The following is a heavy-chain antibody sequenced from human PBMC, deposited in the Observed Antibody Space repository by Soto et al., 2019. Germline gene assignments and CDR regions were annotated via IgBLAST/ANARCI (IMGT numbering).Heavy chain of an antibody. Sequence: PSETLSLTCSVSGGSIRSYYWSWIRQSPEKGLEWIGYFYHSGNSNYNPSLKSRVTISVDTSKNQLSLSLRSVTAADTAVYFCARISSVDPYGYVIGGLDVWGQGTTVTVSS. V-gene: IGHV4-59*01. CDR2: FYHSGNS. J-gene: IGHJ6*02. CDR1: GGSIRSYY. D-gene: IGHD5-18*01. CDR3: ARISSVDPYGYVIGGLDV.